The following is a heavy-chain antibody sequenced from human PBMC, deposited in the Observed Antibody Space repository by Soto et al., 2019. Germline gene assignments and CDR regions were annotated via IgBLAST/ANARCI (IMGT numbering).Heavy chain of an antibody. D-gene: IGHD3-10*01. CDR1: GGSVSSGSYY. J-gene: IGHJ4*02. Sequence: QVQLQESGPGLVKPSETLSLTCTVSGGSVSSGSYYWSWIRQPPGKGLEWIGYIYYSGSTNYNPSLKSRVTISVDTSKNQFSLKLSSVTAADTAVYYCARDRRYGSGSPYDYWGQGTLVTVSS. CDR3: ARDRRYGSGSPYDY. V-gene: IGHV4-61*01. CDR2: IYYSGST.